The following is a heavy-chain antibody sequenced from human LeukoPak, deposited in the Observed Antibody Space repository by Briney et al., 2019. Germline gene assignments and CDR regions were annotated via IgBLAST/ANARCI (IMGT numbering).Heavy chain of an antibody. V-gene: IGHV3-30-3*01. J-gene: IGHJ6*02. Sequence: GGSLRLSCAASGFTFSGYPIHWVRQAPGKGLEWVAVISYDGSNKYYADSVKGRFTISRDNSKNTLYLQMNSLRSEDTAVYYCARSIIIVPNTSYYYYYMDVWGQGTTVTVSS. CDR2: ISYDGSNK. CDR1: GFTFSGYP. CDR3: ARSIIIVPNTSYYYYYMDV. D-gene: IGHD2-2*01.